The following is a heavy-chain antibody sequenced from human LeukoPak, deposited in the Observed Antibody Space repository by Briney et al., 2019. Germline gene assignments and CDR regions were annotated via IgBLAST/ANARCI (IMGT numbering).Heavy chain of an antibody. J-gene: IGHJ4*02. CDR2: IWNDGSKS. Sequence: GGSLRLSCAASGFTFSSYGMHWVRQAPGKGLEWVAVIWNDGSKSNYPASVKGRFTISRDDSKNTLFLQMSSLRVEDTAVYYCARFRSGWYMDYWGQGTLVTVSS. CDR3: ARFRSGWYMDY. CDR1: GFTFSSYG. D-gene: IGHD6-19*01. V-gene: IGHV3-33*01.